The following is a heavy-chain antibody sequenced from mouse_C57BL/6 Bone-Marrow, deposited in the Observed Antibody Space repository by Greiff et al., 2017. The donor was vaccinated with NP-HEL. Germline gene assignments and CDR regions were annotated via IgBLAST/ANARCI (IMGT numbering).Heavy chain of an antibody. D-gene: IGHD1-1*01. CDR2: IDPSDSYT. CDR1: GYTFTTYW. CDR3: ARKAYYGRSYEFAY. Sequence: QVQLQQPGAELVKPGASVKLSCKASGYTFTTYWMQWVKQRPGQGLEWIGEIDPSDSYTNYNPKFKGKATLTVDTSSSTANMQLSSLTSEDSAVYYCARKAYYGRSYEFAYWGQGTLVTGSA. V-gene: IGHV1-50*01. J-gene: IGHJ3*01.